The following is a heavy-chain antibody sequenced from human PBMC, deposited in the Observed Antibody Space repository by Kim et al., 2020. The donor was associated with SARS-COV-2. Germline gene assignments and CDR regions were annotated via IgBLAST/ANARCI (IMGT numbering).Heavy chain of an antibody. CDR1: GGSISSYY. V-gene: IGHV4-59*08. J-gene: IGHJ1*01. D-gene: IGHD7-27*01. CDR3: AWADWGELR. CDR2: IYYNGST. Sequence: SETLSLTCTVSGGSISSYYWSWIRQPQGKGMERVGYIYYNGSTNYNPSFKSRVTILVDTSKNQFYLTLSSATATDTAAYDCAWADWGELRWGQGTLVTVS.